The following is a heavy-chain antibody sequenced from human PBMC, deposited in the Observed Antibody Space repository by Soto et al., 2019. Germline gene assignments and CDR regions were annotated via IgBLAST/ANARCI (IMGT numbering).Heavy chain of an antibody. V-gene: IGHV4-31*01. CDR1: GGSISGEGYY. J-gene: IGHJ5*02. CDR3: ARAWTATAGWANWFDR. D-gene: IGHD6-13*01. CDR2: IHYSGST. Sequence: QVQLQESGPGLVEPSQTLSLTCTVSGGSISGEGYYWSWIRQYSGRGLEWIGYIHYSGSTYSNPSLKSQVPISVDTSKTQFFLKLTSVTAADTAVYYCARAWTATAGWANWFDRWGQGTLVTVSS.